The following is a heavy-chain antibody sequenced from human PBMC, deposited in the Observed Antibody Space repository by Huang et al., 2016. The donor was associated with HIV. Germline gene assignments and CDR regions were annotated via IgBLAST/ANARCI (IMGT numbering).Heavy chain of an antibody. V-gene: IGHV1-2*02. CDR3: AKDRI. CDR2: IKPKRGDT. Sequence: QVQLVQSGAEFKKPGASVKVSCKASGYTLTDYYLHWVRQAPGQVLEWMGWIKPKRGDTKVAQRFQGKVSMTADTSINTAYMEVTRLTSDDTATYYCAKDRIWGQGTTVVVSS. J-gene: IGHJ6*02. CDR1: GYTLTDYY.